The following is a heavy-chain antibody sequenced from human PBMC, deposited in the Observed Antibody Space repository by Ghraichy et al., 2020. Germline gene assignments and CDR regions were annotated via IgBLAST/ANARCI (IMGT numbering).Heavy chain of an antibody. CDR1: GFTVSSNY. V-gene: IGHV3-66*01. J-gene: IGHJ4*02. Sequence: GESLNISCAASGFTVSSNYMSWVRQAPGKGLEWVSVIYSGGSTYYADSVKGRFTISRDNSKNTLYLQMNSLRAEDTAVYYCARDAPDREWELRGVFDYWGQGTLVTVSS. CDR3: ARDAPDREWELRGVFDY. CDR2: IYSGGST. D-gene: IGHD1-26*01.